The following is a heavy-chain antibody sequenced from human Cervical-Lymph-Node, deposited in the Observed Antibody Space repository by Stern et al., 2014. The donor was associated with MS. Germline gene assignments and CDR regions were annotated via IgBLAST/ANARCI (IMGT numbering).Heavy chain of an antibody. J-gene: IGHJ4*02. CDR3: ARKGTYGLDF. Sequence: EVQLVESGAEVKKPGESLKISCKGSGYNFASYWIGWVRQVPGKGLEWMGIIYPDDSDTRSTPSFQGQVTMSADKSISTAYLQWSSLKASDTAFYFCARKGTYGLDFWGQGALVTVSS. CDR1: GYNFASYW. V-gene: IGHV5-51*01. CDR2: IYPDDSDT. D-gene: IGHD3-10*01.